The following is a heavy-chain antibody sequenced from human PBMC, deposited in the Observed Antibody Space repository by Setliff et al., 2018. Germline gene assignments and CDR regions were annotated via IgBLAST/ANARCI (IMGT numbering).Heavy chain of an antibody. Sequence: GASVKVSCKASGYTFTGYYIHWVRQAPGQGLEWMGWISAYNGNTNYAQKFQGRVTVTTDTYTGTGYMELRSLRSDDTAMYFCARFGGSCSSSSCYASDLWGQGTMVTVSS. CDR1: GYTFTGYY. D-gene: IGHD2-2*01. J-gene: IGHJ3*01. CDR2: ISAYNGNT. CDR3: ARFGGSCSSSSCYASDL. V-gene: IGHV1-18*04.